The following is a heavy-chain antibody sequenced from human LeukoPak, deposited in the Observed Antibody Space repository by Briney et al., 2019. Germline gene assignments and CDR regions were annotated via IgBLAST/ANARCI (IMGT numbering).Heavy chain of an antibody. D-gene: IGHD2-15*01. CDR1: GFAFTRYN. Sequence: GGSLRLSCAASGFAFTRYNMNWVRQAPGKGLEWVSSISTTGNYIHYADSVKGRFTISRDNAKNSLYLQMNSLRAEDTAVYYCARALVNYCTGGSCYFHYWGQGTLVTVSS. J-gene: IGHJ4*02. CDR3: ARALVNYCTGGSCYFHY. V-gene: IGHV3-21*01. CDR2: ISTTGNYI.